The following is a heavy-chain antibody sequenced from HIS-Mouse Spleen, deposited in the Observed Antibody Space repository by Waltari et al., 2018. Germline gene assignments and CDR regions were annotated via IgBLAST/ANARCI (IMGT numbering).Heavy chain of an antibody. V-gene: IGHV4-38-2*02. CDR2: IYHSGGT. Sequence: QVQLQESGPGLVKPSETLSLTCTVSGYSISSGYYWGWIRQPPGKGLEWIGSIYHSGGTYYNPSLKSRVTISVDTSKNQFSLKLSSVTAADTAVYYCARALEYSGSWYYYYYGMDVWGQGTTVTVSS. CDR3: ARALEYSGSWYYYYYGMDV. D-gene: IGHD6-13*01. J-gene: IGHJ6*02. CDR1: GYSISSGYY.